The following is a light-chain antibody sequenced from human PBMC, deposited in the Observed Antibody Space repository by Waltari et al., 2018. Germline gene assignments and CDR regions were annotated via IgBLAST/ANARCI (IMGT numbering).Light chain of an antibody. CDR2: GTS. Sequence: DIQMTQSPSSLSAYVGDRVTITCRASQSFSSDLNWYQQKPGKAPKLLISGTSNLQSGVPSGFSGSGSGTDFTLTINSLQPLDSATYYCQQSYSTPPTFGGGTKVEI. CDR3: QQSYSTPPT. J-gene: IGKJ4*01. V-gene: IGKV1-39*01. CDR1: QSFSSD.